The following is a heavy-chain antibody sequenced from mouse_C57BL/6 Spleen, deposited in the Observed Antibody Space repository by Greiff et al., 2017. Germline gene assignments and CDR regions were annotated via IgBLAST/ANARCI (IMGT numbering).Heavy chain of an antibody. CDR3: TIDDY. Sequence: EVKVEESGGGLVQPGGSMKLSCVASGFTFSNYWMNWVRQSPEKGLEWVAQIRLKSDNYSTHYAESVKGRFTISRDDSKSSVYLQMNNLRAEDTGIYYCTIDDYWGQGTTLTVSS. J-gene: IGHJ2*01. V-gene: IGHV6-3*01. CDR2: IRLKSDNYST. CDR1: GFTFSNYW.